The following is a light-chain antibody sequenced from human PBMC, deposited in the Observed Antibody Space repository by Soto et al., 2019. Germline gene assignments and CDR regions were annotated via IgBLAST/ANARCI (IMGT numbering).Light chain of an antibody. CDR1: QSVSSD. J-gene: IGKJ4*01. CDR3: QQRSNWPPLT. CDR2: DAS. V-gene: IGKV3-11*01. Sequence: EFTQSPATLSLSPGARATFSCRASQSVSSDLVWYQKKPGQAPRLLIYDASNRATGIPARFSGSGSGTDFTLPISSLEPEDFAVYYCQQRSNWPPLTFGGGTKVDIK.